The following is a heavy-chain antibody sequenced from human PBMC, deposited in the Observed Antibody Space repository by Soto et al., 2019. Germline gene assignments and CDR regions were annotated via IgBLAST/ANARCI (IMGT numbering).Heavy chain of an antibody. J-gene: IGHJ6*02. D-gene: IGHD5-18*01. V-gene: IGHV3-53*01. CDR1: GFTVSSNY. CDR3: ARGPATAYGMDV. CDR2: IYSGGST. Sequence: EVQLVESGGGLIQPGGSLRLSCAASGFTVSSNYMSWVRQAPGKGLEWVSVIYSGGSTYYADSVKGRFTISRDNAKNTLYLQMHSLRAEDTAVYSCARGPATAYGMDVWGQGTTVTVSS.